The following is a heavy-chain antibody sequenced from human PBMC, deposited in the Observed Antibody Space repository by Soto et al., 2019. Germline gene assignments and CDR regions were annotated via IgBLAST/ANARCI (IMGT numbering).Heavy chain of an antibody. CDR1: GGSISSGDHY. V-gene: IGHV4-30-4*01. D-gene: IGHD2-2*01. J-gene: IGHJ4*02. CDR3: ASSLPYCGSISYPTFSC. Sequence: QVLLQQSGPGLVKPSQTLSLTCTVSGGSISSGDHYWSWIRQSPGKGLEWIGYIYYSGSTYYNQSPKSPFTISEDPPKTQFSLNLPSVPAAHPAVYYCASSLPYCGSISYPTFSCWGQETMAT. CDR2: IYYSGST.